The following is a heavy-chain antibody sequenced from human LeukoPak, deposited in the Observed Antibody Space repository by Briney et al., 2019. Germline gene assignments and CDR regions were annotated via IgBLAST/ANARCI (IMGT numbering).Heavy chain of an antibody. V-gene: IGHV4-30-2*01. J-gene: IGHJ4*02. D-gene: IGHD3-3*01. CDR1: GGSISSGGYY. CDR3: ARAIPEGPNYDFWSGYYFDY. Sequence: PSQTLSLTCTVSGGSISSGGYYWSWIRQPPGKGLEWIGYIYHSGSTYYNPSLKSRVTISVDRSKNQFSLKLSSVTAADTAVYYCARAIPEGPNYDFWSGYYFDYWGQGTLVTVSS. CDR2: IYHSGST.